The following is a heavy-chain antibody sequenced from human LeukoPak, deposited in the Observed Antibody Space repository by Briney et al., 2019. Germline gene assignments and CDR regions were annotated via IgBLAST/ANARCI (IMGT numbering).Heavy chain of an antibody. V-gene: IGHV4-34*01. J-gene: IGHJ6*02. Sequence: SETLSLTCAVYGGSFSGYYWSWIRQPPGKGLEWIGEINHSGSTNYNPSLKGRVTISVDTSKNQFSLKLSSVTAADTAVYYCARSPLWSRYYYYGMDVWGQGTTVTVSS. CDR1: GGSFSGYY. CDR2: INHSGST. CDR3: ARSPLWSRYYYYGMDV. D-gene: IGHD3-10*01.